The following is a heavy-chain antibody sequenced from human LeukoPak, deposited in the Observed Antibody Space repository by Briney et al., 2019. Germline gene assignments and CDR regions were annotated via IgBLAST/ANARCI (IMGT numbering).Heavy chain of an antibody. CDR3: ARPHDYGNASDI. V-gene: IGHV3-7*01. CDR1: GFTFSSNW. J-gene: IGHJ3*02. CDR2: IKQDGSEK. D-gene: IGHD4-17*01. Sequence: PGGSLRLSCAASGFTFSSNWMSWVRQAPGKGLEWVANIKQDGSEKYYVDSVKGRFTISRDNAKNSLYLQMNSLRAEDTAVYYCARPHDYGNASDIWGQGTMVTVSS.